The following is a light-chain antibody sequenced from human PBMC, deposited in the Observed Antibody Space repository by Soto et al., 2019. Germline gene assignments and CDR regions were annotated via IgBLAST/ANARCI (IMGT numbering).Light chain of an antibody. Sequence: QSVLTQPASVSGSPGQSITISCTGTSSDVGGYDYVSWYQQLPGKAPKLMIYDVSNRPSGVPDRFSGSKSGNTASLTVSGLQAEDEADYYCSSYAGSNNYVFGTGTKVTVL. V-gene: IGLV2-8*01. CDR2: DVS. J-gene: IGLJ1*01. CDR1: SSDVGGYDY. CDR3: SSYAGSNNYV.